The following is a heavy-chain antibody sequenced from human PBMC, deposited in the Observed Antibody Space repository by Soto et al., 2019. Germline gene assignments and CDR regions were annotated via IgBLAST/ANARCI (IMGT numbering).Heavy chain of an antibody. CDR3: ARDSSSWYYNYYYYGMDV. J-gene: IGHJ6*02. CDR1: GGTFSSYT. CDR2: IIPILGIA. D-gene: IGHD6-13*01. V-gene: IGHV1-69*10. Sequence: VKVSCKASGGTFSSYTISWVRQAPGQGLEWMGRIIPILGIANYAQKFQGRVTITADKSTSTAYMELSSLRSEDTAVYYCARDSSSWYYNYYYYGMDVWGQGTTVTVSS.